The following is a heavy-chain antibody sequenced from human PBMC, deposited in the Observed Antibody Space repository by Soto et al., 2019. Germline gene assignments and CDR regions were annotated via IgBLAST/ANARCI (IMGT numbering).Heavy chain of an antibody. CDR1: GGSINGYY. CDR3: ARVYSSSWYHPSYYYYYGMDV. D-gene: IGHD6-13*01. Sequence: SETLSLTCTVSGGSINGYYWNWIRKPPGKGLEWLGYIYYSGSTNYNPSLKSRVTISVDTSKNQFSLKLSSVTAADTAVYYCARVYSSSWYHPSYYYYYGMDVWGQGTTVTVSS. CDR2: IYYSGST. J-gene: IGHJ6*02. V-gene: IGHV4-59*01.